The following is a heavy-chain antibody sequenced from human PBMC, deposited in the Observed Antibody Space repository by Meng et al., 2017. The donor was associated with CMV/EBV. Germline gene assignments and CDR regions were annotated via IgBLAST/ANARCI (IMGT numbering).Heavy chain of an antibody. CDR2: IYYSGST. CDR1: GGSISSSSYY. J-gene: IGHJ5*02. D-gene: IGHD3-22*01. Sequence: ESGPGLWKPSGNLSLTCTVSGGSISSSSYYWGWIRQPPGKGLEWIGSIYYSGSTYYNPSLKSRVTISVDTSKNQFSLKLSSVTAADTAVYYCARGVVTMIVVYDPWGQGTLVTVSS. CDR3: ARGVVTMIVVYDP. V-gene: IGHV4-39*07.